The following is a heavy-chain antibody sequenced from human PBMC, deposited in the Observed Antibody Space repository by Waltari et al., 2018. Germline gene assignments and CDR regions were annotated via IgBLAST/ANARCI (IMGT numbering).Heavy chain of an antibody. Sequence: EVQLVESGGGLVQRGGSLRLSCAASGFTFSSYWMSWVRQAPGKGRGWVSRSTTDGAYTDYADSVKGRFTASRDNSKNTLYLQMNTLGVEDTAIYFCVSGLWPSASWYLGFWGQGTLVTVSS. D-gene: IGHD2-2*01. V-gene: IGHV3-74*02. J-gene: IGHJ4*02. CDR2: STTDGAYT. CDR1: GFTFSSYW. CDR3: VSGLWPSASWYLGF.